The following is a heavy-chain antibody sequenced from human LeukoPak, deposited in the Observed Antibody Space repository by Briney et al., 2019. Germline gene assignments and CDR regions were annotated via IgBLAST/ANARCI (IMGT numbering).Heavy chain of an antibody. CDR1: GGSISSGSYY. Sequence: SETLSLTCTVSGGSISSGSYYWSWIRQPARKRLEWIGRIYSSGSTNYNPSLKSRVTISVDTSKNQFSLKLSSVTAADTAVYYCASTRNYDLWSGSGYFDLWGRGTLVTVSS. D-gene: IGHD3-3*01. V-gene: IGHV4-61*02. CDR3: ASTRNYDLWSGSGYFDL. J-gene: IGHJ2*01. CDR2: IYSSGST.